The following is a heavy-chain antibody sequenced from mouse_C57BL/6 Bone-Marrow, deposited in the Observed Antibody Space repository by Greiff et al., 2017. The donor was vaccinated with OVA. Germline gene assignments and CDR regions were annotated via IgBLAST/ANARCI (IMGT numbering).Heavy chain of an antibody. J-gene: IGHJ2*01. V-gene: IGHV1-36*01. CDR1: GFTFTDYY. CDR2: VYPYNGGT. D-gene: IGHD1-1*01. Sequence: VQLQQSGPVLVKPGPSVKISCKASGFTFTDYYMHWVKQSHGKSLEWIGLVYPYNGGTSYNQKFKGKATLTVDTSASTAYMELNSLTSEDSAVYYCARRCITTVVANPYYFDYWGQGTTLTVS. CDR3: ARRCITTVVANPYYFDY.